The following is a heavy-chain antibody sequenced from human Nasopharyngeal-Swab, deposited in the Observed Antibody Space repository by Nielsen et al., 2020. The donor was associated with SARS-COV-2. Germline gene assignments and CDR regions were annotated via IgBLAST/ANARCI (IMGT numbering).Heavy chain of an antibody. J-gene: IGHJ4*02. CDR2: IRGDGSDP. V-gene: IGHV3-74*01. CDR3: ARDRSGETGTVGAD. Sequence: GESLKISCVASGFTFSRYWMHWVRQAPGKGLVWVSRIRGDGSDPSYADSVKGRFTISKDNAKNTMYLQMNSLRADDTAMYFCARDRSGETGTVGADWGQGTLVTVSS. CDR1: GFTFSRYW. D-gene: IGHD1-7*01.